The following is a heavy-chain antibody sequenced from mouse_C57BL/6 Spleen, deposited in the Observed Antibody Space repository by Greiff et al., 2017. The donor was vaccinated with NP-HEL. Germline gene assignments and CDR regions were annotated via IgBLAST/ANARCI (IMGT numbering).Heavy chain of an antibody. D-gene: IGHD1-1*01. CDR1: GYAFSSYW. V-gene: IGHV1-80*01. J-gene: IGHJ4*01. CDR3: ARSGGTTVVEAMDY. CDR2: IYPGDGDT. Sequence: QVQLQQSGAELVKPGASVKISCKASGYAFSSYWMNWVKQRPGKGLEWIGQIYPGDGDTNYNGKFKGKATLTADKSSSTAYMHLSSLTSEDSAVYFCARSGGTTVVEAMDYWGQGTSVTVSS.